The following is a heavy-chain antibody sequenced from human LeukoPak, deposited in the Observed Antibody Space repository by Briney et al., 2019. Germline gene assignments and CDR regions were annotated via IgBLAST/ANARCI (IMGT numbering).Heavy chain of an antibody. V-gene: IGHV1-46*01. Sequence: ASVKVSCKASGYTFTGYYMHWVRQAPGQGLEWMGIINPSGGSTSYAQKFQGRVTMTRDTSTSTVYMELSSLRSEDTAVYYCARDVTYYYDSSGYLQYYFDYWGQGTLVTVSS. J-gene: IGHJ4*02. CDR3: ARDVTYYYDSSGYLQYYFDY. CDR1: GYTFTGYY. D-gene: IGHD3-22*01. CDR2: INPSGGST.